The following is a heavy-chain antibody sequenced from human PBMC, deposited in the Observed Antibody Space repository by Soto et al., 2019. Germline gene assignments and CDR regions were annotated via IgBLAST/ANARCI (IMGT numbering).Heavy chain of an antibody. D-gene: IGHD6-13*01. CDR3: ARAAAAGSTVPNFEYFQH. CDR2: TYYRSKWYN. Sequence: KQSQTLSLTCAISGDSVSSTSAAWNWIRQSPSRGLEWLGRTYYRSKWYNDYAVSVKSRITINPDTSKNQFSLQLNSVTPEDTAVYYCARAAAAGSTVPNFEYFQHWGQGTLVTVSS. CDR1: GDSVSSTSAA. J-gene: IGHJ1*01. V-gene: IGHV6-1*01.